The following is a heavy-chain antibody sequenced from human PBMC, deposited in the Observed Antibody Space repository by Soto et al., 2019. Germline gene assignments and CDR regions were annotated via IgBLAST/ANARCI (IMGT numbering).Heavy chain of an antibody. CDR2: VYYTGST. Sequence: PSETLSLTCTVSGGSISSFHWSWIRQPPGKGLEWIGYVYYTGSTNYTPSFRSRVTISVDTSKNQFSLKLTSVTAADTAVYYCVRWVGHFDFWGQGTLVTVSS. D-gene: IGHD1-26*01. CDR3: VRWVGHFDF. CDR1: GGSISSFH. J-gene: IGHJ4*02. V-gene: IGHV4-59*03.